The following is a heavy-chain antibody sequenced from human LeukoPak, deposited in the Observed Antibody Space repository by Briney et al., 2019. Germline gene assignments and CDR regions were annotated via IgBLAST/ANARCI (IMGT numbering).Heavy chain of an antibody. CDR1: GGSITSHY. V-gene: IGHV4-59*08. D-gene: IGHD1-14*01. Sequence: SDTLSLTCTVSGGSITSHYWSWIRQPPGKGLEWLGYIYYSGSTDYNPSLQSRVTISVDTSKNQFSLWLSSVTAADTAVYYWARHGNPRSYYYGMAVRGEGTTVTVSS. CDR2: IYYSGST. J-gene: IGHJ6*01. CDR3: ARHGNPRSYYYGMAV.